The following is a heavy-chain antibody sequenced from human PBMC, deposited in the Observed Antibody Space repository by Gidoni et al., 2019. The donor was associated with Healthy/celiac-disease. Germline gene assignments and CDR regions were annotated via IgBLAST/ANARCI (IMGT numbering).Heavy chain of an antibody. J-gene: IGHJ6*02. V-gene: IGHV3-33*01. D-gene: IGHD3-3*01. CDR2: IWYDGSNK. CDR3: ARDLYYDFWSGYYTYYYGMDV. CDR1: GFTFSSYG. Sequence: QVQLVESGGGVVQPGRSLRLSCAASGFTFSSYGMHWVRQAPGKGLEWLAVIWYDGSNKYYADAVKGRFTISRDNSKNTLYLQMNSLRAEDTAVYYCARDLYYDFWSGYYTYYYGMDVWGQGTTVTVSS.